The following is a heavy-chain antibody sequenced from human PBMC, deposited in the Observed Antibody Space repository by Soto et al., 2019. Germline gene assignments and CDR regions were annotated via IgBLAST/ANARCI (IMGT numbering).Heavy chain of an antibody. CDR1: GVLFSSYA. CDR3: ARGGIGYVWFNES. V-gene: IGHV1-69*01. D-gene: IGHD3-16*01. CDR2: IIPVFDTV. J-gene: IGHJ5*02. Sequence: QEQLVQSGAEVKKSGSSVKVSCKDTGVLFSSYAVSWVRQAPGHGLECMGGIIPVFDTVYYAQKCPGRVTITADESTTTAYMAISSLRSEDTAMYSCARGGIGYVWFNESWGQGTLVTVSS.